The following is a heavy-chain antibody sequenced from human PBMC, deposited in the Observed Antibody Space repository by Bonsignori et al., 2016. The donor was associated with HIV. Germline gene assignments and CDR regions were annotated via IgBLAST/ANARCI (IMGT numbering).Heavy chain of an antibody. CDR3: TNRPSYYMDV. V-gene: IGHV3-73*01. J-gene: IGHJ6*03. CDR2: IRSKANSYAT. Sequence: VRQAPGKGLEWVGRIRSKANSYATAYAASVKGRFTISRDDSKNTAYLQMNSLKTEDTAVYYCTNRPSYYMDVWGKGTTVTVSS.